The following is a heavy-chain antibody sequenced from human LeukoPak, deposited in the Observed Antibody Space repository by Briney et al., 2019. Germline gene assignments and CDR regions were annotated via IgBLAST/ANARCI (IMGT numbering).Heavy chain of an antibody. CDR1: GYTFTGYY. D-gene: IGHD1-26*01. Sequence: GASVKVSCKASGYTFTGYYMHWVRQAPGQGLEWMGWINPNSGGTNYAQKFQGRVTMTRDTSISTAYMELSRLRSDDTAVCYCARDVSGSYYRYFDYWGQGTLVTVSS. CDR2: INPNSGGT. CDR3: ARDVSGSYYRYFDY. V-gene: IGHV1-2*02. J-gene: IGHJ4*02.